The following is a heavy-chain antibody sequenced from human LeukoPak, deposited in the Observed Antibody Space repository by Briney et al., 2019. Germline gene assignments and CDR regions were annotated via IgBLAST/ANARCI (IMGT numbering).Heavy chain of an antibody. V-gene: IGHV3-23*01. CDR3: AKVSGDYYDSSGEFDY. CDR1: GFTFSSYA. CDR2: ISGSGGST. J-gene: IGHJ4*02. Sequence: GGSLRLSCAASGFTFSSYAMSWVRQAPGKGLEWVSAISGSGGSTYYADSVKGRFTISRDNSKNTLYLQMNSLRAEDTAVCYCAKVSGDYYDSSGEFDYWGQGTLVTVSS. D-gene: IGHD3-22*01.